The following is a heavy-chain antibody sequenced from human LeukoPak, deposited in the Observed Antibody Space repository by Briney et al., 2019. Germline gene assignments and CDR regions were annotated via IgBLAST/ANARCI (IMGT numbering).Heavy chain of an antibody. CDR2: IIPIFGTA. CDR1: GGTFSSYA. Sequence: SVKVSCKASGGTFSSYAISWVRQAPGQGLEWMGGIIPIFGTANYAQKFQGRVTITADESTSTAYMELSSLRSEDTAVYYCAKEVTHKFYYYDSSGCLDYWGQGTLVTVSS. CDR3: AKEVTHKFYYYDSSGCLDY. D-gene: IGHD3-22*01. J-gene: IGHJ4*02. V-gene: IGHV1-69*13.